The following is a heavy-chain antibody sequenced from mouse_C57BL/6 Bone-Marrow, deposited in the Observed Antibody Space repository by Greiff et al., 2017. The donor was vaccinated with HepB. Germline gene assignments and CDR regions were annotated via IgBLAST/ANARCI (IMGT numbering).Heavy chain of an antibody. Sequence: EVHLVDSGGGLVQPGGSMKLSCVASGFTFSNYWMNWVRQSPEKGLEWVAQIRLKSDNYATHYAESVKGRFTISRDDSKSSVYLQMNNLRAEDTGIYYCTARLITTVVATDVWGTGTTVTVSS. CDR2: IRLKSDNYAT. CDR3: TARLITTVVATDV. CDR1: GFTFSNYW. D-gene: IGHD1-1*01. J-gene: IGHJ1*03. V-gene: IGHV6-3*01.